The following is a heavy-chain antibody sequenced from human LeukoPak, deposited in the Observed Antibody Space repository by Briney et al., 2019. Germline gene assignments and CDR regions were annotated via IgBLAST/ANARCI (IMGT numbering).Heavy chain of an antibody. D-gene: IGHD4-11*01. J-gene: IGHJ4*02. CDR2: ISHDGSKK. V-gene: IGHV3-30*04. CDR1: GFTFSSYP. Sequence: PGRSLRLSCAASGFTFSSYPMHWVRQAPGKGLEWVAVISHDGSKKYYADSVKGRFTISRDNSKNTLYLEMNSLRTEDTAVYHCARDQSKYFDYWGQGAQVTVSS. CDR3: ARDQSKYFDY.